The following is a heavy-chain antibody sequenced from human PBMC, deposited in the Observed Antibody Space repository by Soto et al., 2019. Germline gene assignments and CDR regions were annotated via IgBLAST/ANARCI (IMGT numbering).Heavy chain of an antibody. CDR1: GFTFSTYS. Sequence: GGSLRLSCAASGFTFSTYSINWVRQAPGKGLEWVSSISSRSDIYYADSVKGRFTISRDNAKNSVSLQMNSLRAEDTAVYYCAREYTAWPLAYGLDVWGQGTTVTVSS. CDR3: AREYTAWPLAYGLDV. D-gene: IGHD2-2*02. CDR2: ISSRSDI. J-gene: IGHJ6*02. V-gene: IGHV3-21*01.